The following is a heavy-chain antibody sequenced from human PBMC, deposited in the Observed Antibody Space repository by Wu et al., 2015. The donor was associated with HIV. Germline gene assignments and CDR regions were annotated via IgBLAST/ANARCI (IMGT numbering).Heavy chain of an antibody. CDR2: INPNGGGT. D-gene: IGHD2-2*01. V-gene: IGHV1-2*02. J-gene: IGHJ3*02. CDR1: GYTFTGHY. Sequence: QVQLVQSGAEVKKPGSSVKVSCKASGYTFTGHYIHWVRQAPGQGLEWMGSINPNGGGTKYSQNFQGRVTLSRDTYITTSYMELRSLRSDDTAIYYCSRVISSWPSGAFDIWGQGTMVIVSS. CDR3: SRVISSWPSGAFDI.